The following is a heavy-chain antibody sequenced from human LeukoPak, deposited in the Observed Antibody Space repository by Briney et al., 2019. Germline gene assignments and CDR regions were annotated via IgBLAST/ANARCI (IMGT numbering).Heavy chain of an antibody. CDR2: ISAYNGNT. J-gene: IGHJ4*02. D-gene: IGHD1-26*01. CDR3: AREDSGSPPDY. Sequence: ASVKVSCKASGGTFSSYAISWVRQAPGQGLEWMGWISAYNGNTNYAQKLQGRVTMTTDTSTSTAYMELRSLRSDDTAVYYCAREDSGSPPDYWGQGTLVTVSS. CDR1: GGTFSSYA. V-gene: IGHV1-18*01.